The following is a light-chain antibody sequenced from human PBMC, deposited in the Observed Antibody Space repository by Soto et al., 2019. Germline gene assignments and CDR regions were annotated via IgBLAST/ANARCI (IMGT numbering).Light chain of an antibody. CDR1: SSDGGAYNY. CDR2: EVS. V-gene: IGLV2-14*01. J-gene: IGLJ1*01. CDR3: SSYTSSSTLYV. Sequence: QSALTQPASVSGSPGQSITISCTGTSSDGGAYNYVSWYQQHPGKAPKLMIYEVSNRPSGVSNRFSVSKSGNTASLTISGLQAEDEADYYCSSYTSSSTLYVFGTGTKLTVL.